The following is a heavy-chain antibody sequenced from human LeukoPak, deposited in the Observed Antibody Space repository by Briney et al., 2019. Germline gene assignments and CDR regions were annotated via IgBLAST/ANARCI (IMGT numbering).Heavy chain of an antibody. CDR1: GLTFSNYA. CDR2: ISDSGGST. V-gene: IGHV3-23*01. Sequence: GGSLRLSCAASGLTFSNYAMNWVRQAPGKGLEWVSAISDSGGSTFYADSVKGRFTISRDNSKNMVYLQINSLGAEDTAVYYGAKRQTTWRGPLLNWGQGSLVTVSS. J-gene: IGHJ4*02. CDR3: AKRQTTWRGPLLN. D-gene: IGHD2-15*01.